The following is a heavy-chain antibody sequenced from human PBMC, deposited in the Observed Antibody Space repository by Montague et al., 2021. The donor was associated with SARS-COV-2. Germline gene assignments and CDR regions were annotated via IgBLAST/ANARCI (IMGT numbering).Heavy chain of an antibody. V-gene: IGHV3-13*01. D-gene: IGHD3-22*01. Sequence: SLRLSCAASGFTFSSYDIHWVRQATGKGLEWVSAIGTACDTYYPGSVKGRFTISRENAKNSLYLQMNSLRAGDTAVYYCARGHHYYDSSGYLGAGYYYYYMDVWGKGTTVTVSS. J-gene: IGHJ6*03. CDR1: GFTFSSYD. CDR3: ARGHHYYDSSGYLGAGYYYYYMDV. CDR2: IGTACDT.